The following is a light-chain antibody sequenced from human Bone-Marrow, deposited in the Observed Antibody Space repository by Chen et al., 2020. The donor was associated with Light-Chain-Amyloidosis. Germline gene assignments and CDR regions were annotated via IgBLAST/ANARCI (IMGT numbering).Light chain of an antibody. CDR2: RDT. V-gene: IGLV3-25*03. Sequence: SYELTQPPSVSVSPGQTARITCSGDDLPTKYAYWYQQKPGQAPVLVIHRDTERPSGISERFSGSSSGTSATLTISGVQADDEGDYHCQSADSSGTYEVIFGGGTKLTVL. J-gene: IGLJ2*01. CDR3: QSADSSGTYEVI. CDR1: DLPTKY.